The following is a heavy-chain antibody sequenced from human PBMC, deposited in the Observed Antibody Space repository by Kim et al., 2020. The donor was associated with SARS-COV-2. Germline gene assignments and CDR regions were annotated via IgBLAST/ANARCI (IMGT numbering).Heavy chain of an antibody. J-gene: IGHJ5*02. Sequence: AQKFQGRVTMTRNTSISTAYMELSSLRSEDTAVYYCARVSLFDWLRWFDPWGQGTLVTVSS. V-gene: IGHV1-8*01. CDR3: ARVSLFDWLRWFDP. D-gene: IGHD3-9*01.